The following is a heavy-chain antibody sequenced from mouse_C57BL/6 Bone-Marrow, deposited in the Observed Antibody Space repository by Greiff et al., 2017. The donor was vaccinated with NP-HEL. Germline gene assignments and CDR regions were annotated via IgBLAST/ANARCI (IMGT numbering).Heavy chain of an antibody. V-gene: IGHV8-8*01. CDR3: ARIAYYYGSSYYFDY. CDR2: IWWDDDK. CDR1: GFSLSTFGMG. Sequence: QVTLNESGPGILQPSQTLSLTCSFSGFSLSTFGMGVGWIRQPSGKGLEWLAHIWWDDDKYYNPALKSRLTISKDTSKNQVFLKIANVDTADTATYYCARIAYYYGSSYYFDYWGQGTTLTVSS. D-gene: IGHD1-1*01. J-gene: IGHJ2*01.